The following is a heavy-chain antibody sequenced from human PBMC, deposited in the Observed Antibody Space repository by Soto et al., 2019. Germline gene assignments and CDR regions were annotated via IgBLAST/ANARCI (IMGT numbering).Heavy chain of an antibody. D-gene: IGHD6-19*01. CDR3: ARDSRRGWYIDY. V-gene: IGHV4-31*03. Sequence: SETLSLTCSVYAGAINRGDYYLSWIRQHPGKGLEWIGYIYYSGSIYYNPSLKSRVTISVDTSKNQFSLKLSSVTAADTAVYYCARDSRRGWYIDYWGQGTLVTVSS. J-gene: IGHJ4*02. CDR1: AGAINRGDYY. CDR2: IYYSGSI.